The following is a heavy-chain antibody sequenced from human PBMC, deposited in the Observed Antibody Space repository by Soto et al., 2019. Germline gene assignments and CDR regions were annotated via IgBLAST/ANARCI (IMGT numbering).Heavy chain of an antibody. CDR2: IYYSGST. CDR3: ARGWRYHDSSGYFSYFDY. Sequence: PSETLSLTCTVSGGSISSYYWSWIRQPPGKGLEWIGYIYYSGSTNYNPSLKRRVTISVDTSKNQFSLKLSSVTAADTAVYYCARGWRYHDSSGYFSYFDYWGQGTLVTVSS. V-gene: IGHV4-59*01. CDR1: GGSISSYY. D-gene: IGHD3-22*01. J-gene: IGHJ4*02.